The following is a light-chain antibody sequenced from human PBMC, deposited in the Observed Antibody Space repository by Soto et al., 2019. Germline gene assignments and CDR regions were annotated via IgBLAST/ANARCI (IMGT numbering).Light chain of an antibody. Sequence: QSVLTQPASVSGSPGQSITISCTGTSSDVDGYNYVSWYQQHPGKAPKLMIYEVSNRPSGVSNRFSGSKSGNTASLTISGLQAEDEADYYCSSYTSSSTLVVFGTGTKLTVL. J-gene: IGLJ1*01. CDR2: EVS. CDR1: SSDVDGYNY. V-gene: IGLV2-14*01. CDR3: SSYTSSSTLVV.